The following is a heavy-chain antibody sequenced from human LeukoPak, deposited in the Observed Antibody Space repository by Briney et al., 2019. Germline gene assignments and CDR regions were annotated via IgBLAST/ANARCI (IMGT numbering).Heavy chain of an antibody. CDR2: IIPIFGRR. V-gene: IGHV1-69*13. CDR3: ARDQFSDKYYYYGMDV. J-gene: IGHJ6*02. Sequence: SVKVSCKASGGTFNNYAISWVRQAPGQGLEWMGGIIPIFGRRNYGPKFQGRVTIAADESTSTAYMELTGLRSEDTAVYYCARDQFSDKYYYYGMDVWGQGTTVTVSS. CDR1: GGTFNNYA. D-gene: IGHD3-3*01.